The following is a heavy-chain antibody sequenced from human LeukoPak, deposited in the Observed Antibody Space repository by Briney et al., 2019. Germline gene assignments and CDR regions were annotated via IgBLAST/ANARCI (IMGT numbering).Heavy chain of an antibody. CDR2: ISGRGGST. Sequence: GGSLRLSCAASGFTFSSYGMSWVRQAPGKGLEWVSAISGRGGSTYYADSVKGRFTISRDNSKNTLYLQMNSLRAEDTALYYCAREIYDSSGSDYWGQGTLVTVSS. CDR3: AREIYDSSGSDY. D-gene: IGHD3-22*01. CDR1: GFTFSSYG. V-gene: IGHV3-23*01. J-gene: IGHJ4*02.